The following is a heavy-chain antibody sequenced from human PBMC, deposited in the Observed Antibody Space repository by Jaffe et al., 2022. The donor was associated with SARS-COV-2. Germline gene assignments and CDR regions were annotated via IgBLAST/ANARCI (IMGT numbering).Heavy chain of an antibody. J-gene: IGHJ6*02. V-gene: IGHV3-48*02. CDR1: GFTFSSYS. D-gene: IGHD2-8*01. CDR2: ISSSSSTI. Sequence: EVQLVESGGGLVQPGGSLRLSCAASGFTFSSYSMNWVRQAPGKGLEWVSYISSSSSTIYYADSVKGRFTISRDNAKNSLYLQMNSLRDEDTAVYYCARDFEVLMVYADEYYGMDVWGQGTTVTVSS. CDR3: ARDFEVLMVYADEYYGMDV.